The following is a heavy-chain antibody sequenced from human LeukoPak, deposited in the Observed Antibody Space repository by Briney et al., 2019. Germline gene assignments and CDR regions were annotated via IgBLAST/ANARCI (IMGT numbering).Heavy chain of an antibody. CDR1: GFTFSSYA. V-gene: IGHV3-23*01. Sequence: GGSLRLSCAASGFTFSSYAMSWVRHAPGKGLEWVSAISGSGGSTYYADSVKGRFTISRDKSKNTLYLQMNSLRAEDTAVYYCANRLYGGNSGDAFDIWGQGTMVTVSS. D-gene: IGHD4-23*01. CDR3: ANRLYGGNSGDAFDI. CDR2: ISGSGGST. J-gene: IGHJ3*02.